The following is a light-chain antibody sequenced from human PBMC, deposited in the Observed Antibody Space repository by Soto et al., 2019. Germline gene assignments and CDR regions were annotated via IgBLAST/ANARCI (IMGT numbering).Light chain of an antibody. CDR1: SSDVGGYNY. Sequence: ALTQPPSASGSPGQSVTISCTGTSSDVGGYNYVSWYQQHPGKAPKLMIYEVTKRPSGVPDRFSGSKSDNTASLTVSGLQAEDEADYYCSSYGGGNNLLFGGGTKLTVL. J-gene: IGLJ2*01. CDR2: EVT. V-gene: IGLV2-8*01. CDR3: SSYGGGNNLL.